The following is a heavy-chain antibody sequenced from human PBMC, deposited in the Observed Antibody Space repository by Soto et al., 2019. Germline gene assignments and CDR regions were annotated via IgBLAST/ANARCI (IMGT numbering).Heavy chain of an antibody. V-gene: IGHV3-23*01. D-gene: IGHD2-21*02. CDR3: AKDGGDWNRAIKYFHYGMDV. CDR2: ISGSGGST. CDR1: GFPFRNYG. Sequence: EVQLLESGRGLVQTGGSLRLSCAASGFPFRNYGMAWVRQAPGKGLEWVSTISGSGGSTYYADSVKGRFTISRDTSNNTLQLQMNSLRAEDTAVYYCAKDGGDWNRAIKYFHYGMDVWGQGTTVTVSS. J-gene: IGHJ6*02.